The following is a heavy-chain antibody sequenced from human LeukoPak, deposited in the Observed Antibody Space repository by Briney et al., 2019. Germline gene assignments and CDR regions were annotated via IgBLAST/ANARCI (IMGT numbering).Heavy chain of an antibody. J-gene: IGHJ5*02. CDR3: ARAFALGGAMVTSYWFDP. CDR2: INPNSGGT. V-gene: IGHV1-2*02. D-gene: IGHD5-18*01. CDR1: GYTFTGYY. Sequence: ASVKVSCKASGYTFTGYYMHWVRQAPGQGLEWMGWINPNSGGTNYAQKFQGRVTMTRDTSISTAYMELSRLRSDDTAVYYCARAFALGGAMVTSYWFDPWGQGTLVTVSS.